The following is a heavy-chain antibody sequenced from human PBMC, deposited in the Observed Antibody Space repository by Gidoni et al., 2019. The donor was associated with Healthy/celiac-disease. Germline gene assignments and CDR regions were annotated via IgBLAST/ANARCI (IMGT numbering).Heavy chain of an antibody. D-gene: IGHD2-21*01. CDR1: GFTFSSYA. CDR3: AKDPAYCGGDCSYNWFDP. CDR2: ISGSGGST. J-gene: IGHJ5*02. Sequence: EVQLLESGGGLVQPGGSLRLSCAPSGFTFSSYAMSWVRQAPGKGLEWVSAISGSGGSTYYADSVKGRFTISRDNSKNTLYLQMNSLRAEDTAVYYCAKDPAYCGGDCSYNWFDPWGQGTLVTVSS. V-gene: IGHV3-23*01.